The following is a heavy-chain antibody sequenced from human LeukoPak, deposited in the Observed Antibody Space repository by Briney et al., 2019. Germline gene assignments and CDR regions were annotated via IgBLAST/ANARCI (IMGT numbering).Heavy chain of an antibody. Sequence: PGGSLRLSCAASGFTFSSYAMSWVRQAPGKGLEWVSAISGSGGSTYYADPVKGRFTISRDNSKNTLYLQMNSLRAEDTAVYYCAKGHYSNYAGRYFDYWGQGTLVTVSS. V-gene: IGHV3-23*01. CDR3: AKGHYSNYAGRYFDY. J-gene: IGHJ4*02. CDR1: GFTFSSYA. CDR2: ISGSGGST. D-gene: IGHD4-11*01.